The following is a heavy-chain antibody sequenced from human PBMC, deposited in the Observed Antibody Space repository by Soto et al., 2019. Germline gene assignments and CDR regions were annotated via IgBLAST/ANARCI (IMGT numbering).Heavy chain of an antibody. Sequence: GWSLRLSCAASGFTFSSYSMNWVRQASGKGLEWVSYISSSSSTIYYADSVKGRFTISRDNAKNSLYLQMNSLRDEDTAVYYCARDGGGIAAAGSFDYWGQGTLVTVSS. V-gene: IGHV3-48*02. D-gene: IGHD6-13*01. CDR3: ARDGGGIAAAGSFDY. CDR1: GFTFSSYS. CDR2: ISSSSSTI. J-gene: IGHJ4*02.